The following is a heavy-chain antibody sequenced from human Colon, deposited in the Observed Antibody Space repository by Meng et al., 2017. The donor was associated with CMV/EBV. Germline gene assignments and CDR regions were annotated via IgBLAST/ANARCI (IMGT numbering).Heavy chain of an antibody. D-gene: IGHD3-22*01. V-gene: IGHV4-59*12. CDR3: ARGVVVHDY. Sequence: SETLSLTCTVSGGSINTFYWSWIRQPPGKGLEFIGNVYYTGNTNYNPSLKSRVTMSVDTTKKQVSLKLSSVTAADTAVYYCARGVVVHDYWGQGTLVTVSS. CDR1: GGSINTFY. J-gene: IGHJ4*02. CDR2: VYYTGNT.